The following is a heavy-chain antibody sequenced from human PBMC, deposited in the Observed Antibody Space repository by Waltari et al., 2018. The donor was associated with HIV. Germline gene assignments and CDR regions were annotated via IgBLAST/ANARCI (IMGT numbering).Heavy chain of an antibody. V-gene: IGHV4-34*01. CDR2: INHSGST. Sequence: QVQLQQWGAGLLKPSETLSLTCAVYGGSFSGYYWSWIRQPPGQGLEWIGEINHSGSTNYNPSLKSRVTRSVDTYKIQFSLKLSSVTAADTAVYYGARGGWGSPEGKSGMDVWGQGTTVTVSS. J-gene: IGHJ6*02. CDR1: GGSFSGYY. CDR3: ARGGWGSPEGKSGMDV. D-gene: IGHD3-16*01.